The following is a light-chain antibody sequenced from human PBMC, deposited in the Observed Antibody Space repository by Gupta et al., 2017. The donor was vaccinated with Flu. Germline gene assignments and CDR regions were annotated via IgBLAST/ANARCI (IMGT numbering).Light chain of an antibody. CDR2: DVY. V-gene: IGLV2-11*01. CDR3: CSFVGSSPVV. CDR1: NSDADTYQY. Sequence: QSALTQPRSVSGSLGQSVAISCAGINSDADTYQYVSWYQQNPGRAPKLLIYDVYKRPSGVPDRFSGSRSGNTASLTISGLQADDDATYFYCSFVGSSPVVFGGGTKVTVL. J-gene: IGLJ3*02.